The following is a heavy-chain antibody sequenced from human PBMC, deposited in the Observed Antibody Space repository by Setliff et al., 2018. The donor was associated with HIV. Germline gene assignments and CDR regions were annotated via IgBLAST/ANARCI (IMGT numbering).Heavy chain of an antibody. CDR3: ARGDSNDYVWGSYTRAYYYYGMDV. J-gene: IGHJ6*02. Sequence: ASVKVSCKASGYTFTSYDINWVRQATGQGLEWMGWMNPNSGNTGYAQKFQGRVTITRNTSISTAYMELSSLRSEDTAVYYCARGDSNDYVWGSYTRAYYYYGMDVWGQGTTVTVSS. CDR2: MNPNSGNT. D-gene: IGHD3-16*01. CDR1: GYTFTSYD. V-gene: IGHV1-8*03.